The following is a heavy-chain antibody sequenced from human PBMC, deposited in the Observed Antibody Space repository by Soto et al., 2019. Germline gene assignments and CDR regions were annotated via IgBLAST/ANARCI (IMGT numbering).Heavy chain of an antibody. J-gene: IGHJ5*02. V-gene: IGHV1-3*01. CDR3: ARDPLPNSFCISRFCYRLHRFAP. Sequence: ASLKISCKASGYTFTSYAMNWVLQAPGQRLEWMGWINAGNGNTKYSQKFQGRVTITRDTSASTAYMELSSLRSEDTAVYYCARDPLPNSFCISRFCYRLHRFAPWG. CDR2: INAGNGNT. D-gene: IGHD2-2*01. CDR1: GYTFTSYA.